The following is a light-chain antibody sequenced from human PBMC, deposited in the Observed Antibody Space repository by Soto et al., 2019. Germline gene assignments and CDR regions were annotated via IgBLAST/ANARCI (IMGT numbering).Light chain of an antibody. Sequence: DIQMTQSPSSLSASVGDRVTITCRASQSISSYLNWYQQKPGKAPKLLIYAASSLQSGVPSRLSGSGSGTDFTLTISSLPPEDFATYYCQQSYRTPLTFGGGTKVDIK. J-gene: IGKJ4*01. CDR2: AAS. CDR1: QSISSY. CDR3: QQSYRTPLT. V-gene: IGKV1-39*01.